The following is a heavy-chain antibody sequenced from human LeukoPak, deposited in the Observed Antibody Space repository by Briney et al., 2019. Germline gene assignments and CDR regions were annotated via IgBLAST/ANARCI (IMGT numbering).Heavy chain of an antibody. V-gene: IGHV3-49*03. J-gene: IGHJ4*02. CDR2: IRSKVSGGTT. CDR3: SRGGYLFEY. Sequence: GSLRLSCTASGFTFGDYAMTWFRQAPGKGLEWVGFIRSKVSGGTTEYAASVKGRFTISRDDSKSIASLQMNSLKTEDTAVYYCSRGGYLFEYWGQGTLVTVSS. CDR1: GFTFGDYA. D-gene: IGHD3-16*02.